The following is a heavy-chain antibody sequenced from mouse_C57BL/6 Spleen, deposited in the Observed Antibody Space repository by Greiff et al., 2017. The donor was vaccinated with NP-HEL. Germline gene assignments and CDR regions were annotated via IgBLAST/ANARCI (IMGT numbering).Heavy chain of an antibody. D-gene: IGHD1-1*01. V-gene: IGHV2-2*01. J-gene: IGHJ1*03. CDR1: GFSLTSYG. Sequence: VQLQESGPGLVQPSQSLSITCTVSGFSLTSYGVHWVRQSPGKGLEWLGVIWSGGSTDYNAAFISRLSISKDNSKSQVFFKMNSLQADDTAIYYCARNLEDYYRGYFDVWGTGTTVTVSS. CDR3: ARNLEDYYRGYFDV. CDR2: IWSGGST.